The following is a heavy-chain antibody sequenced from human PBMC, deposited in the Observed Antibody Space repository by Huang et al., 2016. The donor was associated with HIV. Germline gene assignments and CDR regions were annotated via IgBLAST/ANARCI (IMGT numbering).Heavy chain of an antibody. Sequence: QVQLVQSGPEVRKPGASVKVSCKASGYDFIYYEIHWVRQAVGKGLEWMGWLNPNSGNTGVSRKVQGRETTTRDISSTTVFMEFRSLTSDDTAIYYCARGYSLGYRYNSNYRYAFDVWGQGTEVTVTS. CDR2: LNPNSGNT. CDR3: ARGYSLGYRYNSNYRYAFDV. J-gene: IGHJ3*01. D-gene: IGHD4-4*01. V-gene: IGHV1-8*01. CDR1: GYDFIYYE.